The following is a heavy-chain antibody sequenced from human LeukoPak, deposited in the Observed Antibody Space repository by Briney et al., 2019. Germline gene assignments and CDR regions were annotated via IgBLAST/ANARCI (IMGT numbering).Heavy chain of an antibody. D-gene: IGHD3-10*01. V-gene: IGHV4-34*01. Sequence: SETLSLTCAVYGESFSGYYWSWIRQPPGQGLEWIGETSHSGSTYYNPSLKSRVTISVDRANNQFSLKLSSVTAADTAFYYCARRRKGGSALWGQGTLVTVSS. J-gene: IGHJ4*02. CDR3: ARRRKGGSAL. CDR1: GESFSGYY. CDR2: TSHSGST.